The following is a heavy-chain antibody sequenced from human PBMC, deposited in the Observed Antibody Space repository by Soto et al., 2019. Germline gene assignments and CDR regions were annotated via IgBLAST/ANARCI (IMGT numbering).Heavy chain of an antibody. V-gene: IGHV4-34*01. CDR1: PSSLTALY. CDR2: IKLGGSS. J-gene: IGHJ5*02. CDR3: VRDAKVLLLPLVGSMWLAP. Sequence: PSESHCLTVALSPSSLTALYHIWVRPFQPKGLVRLRHIKLGGSSKYNPSLESRVTLSVDASKNEVSLNLTSVTAADTAVYYCVRDAKVLLLPLVGSMWLAPWGQGIPVTVSS. D-gene: IGHD1-26*01.